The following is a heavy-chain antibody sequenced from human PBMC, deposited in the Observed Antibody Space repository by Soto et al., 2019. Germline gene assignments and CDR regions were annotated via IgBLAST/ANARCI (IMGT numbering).Heavy chain of an antibody. CDR2: IGSAGNT. D-gene: IGHD3-10*01. J-gene: IGHJ6*02. V-gene: IGHV3-13*01. Sequence: EVQLVESGGGVVQPGGSLGLSCAASGFTFSTYDMHWVRQVKGRGLEWVSTIGSAGNTYYSGSAKGRFAISRENAKSSLYLQMNSLRAGDTAVYYCAREGRNFAGGLDVWGQGTTVTVSS. CDR1: GFTFSTYD. CDR3: AREGRNFAGGLDV.